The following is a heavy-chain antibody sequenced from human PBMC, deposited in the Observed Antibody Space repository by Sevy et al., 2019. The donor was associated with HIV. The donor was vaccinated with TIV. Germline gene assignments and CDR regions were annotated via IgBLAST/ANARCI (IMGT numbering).Heavy chain of an antibody. D-gene: IGHD6-13*01. CDR2: ISAYNGNT. J-gene: IGHJ6*03. Sequence: ASVKVSCKASGYTFTSYGISWVRQAPGQGLEWMGWISAYNGNTNYAQKLQGRVTMTTDTSTITAYMELRSLRSDDTAVYYCAGGPEASSWSDYYYYYNKEVWGKGTTVTVSS. CDR1: GYTFTSYG. V-gene: IGHV1-18*01. CDR3: AGGPEASSWSDYYYYYNKEV.